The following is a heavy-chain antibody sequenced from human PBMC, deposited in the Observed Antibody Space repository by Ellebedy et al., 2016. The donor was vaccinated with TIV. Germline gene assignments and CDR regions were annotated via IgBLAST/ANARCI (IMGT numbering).Heavy chain of an antibody. CDR3: ARDVAARGSSFDS. J-gene: IGHJ4*02. CDR1: DGSISNTNYY. V-gene: IGHV4-39*07. Sequence: MPSETLSLTCFVSDGSISNTNYYWGWIRQPPGKGLEWIGSMYSSGTAYYSPSLESRVTISLDMSKKQISLRLVSVTAADTATYYCARDVAARGSSFDSWGQGNLVVVSS. CDR2: MYSSGTA. D-gene: IGHD2-15*01.